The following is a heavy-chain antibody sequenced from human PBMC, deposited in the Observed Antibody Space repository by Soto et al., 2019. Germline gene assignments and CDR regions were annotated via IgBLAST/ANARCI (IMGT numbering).Heavy chain of an antibody. J-gene: IGHJ4*02. CDR2: INQNGSER. V-gene: IGHV3-7*05. D-gene: IGHD3-9*01. CDR1: GFMFSSYW. Sequence: EVQLVESGGGLVQPGGSLRLSCAATGFMFSSYWMTWVRQAPGKGLEWVANINQNGSERYYVDSVEGRFTISRDTAKNSVFLQMNNLRVEDTAMYYCATDILDFWGQGALVTLSS. CDR3: ATDILDF.